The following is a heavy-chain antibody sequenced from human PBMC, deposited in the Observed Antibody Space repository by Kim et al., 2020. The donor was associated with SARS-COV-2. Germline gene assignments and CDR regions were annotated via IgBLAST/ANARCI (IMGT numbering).Heavy chain of an antibody. V-gene: IGHV4-39*01. Sequence: SETLSLTCTVSGGSISSSSYYWGWIRQPPGKGLEWIGSIYYSGSTYYNPSLKSRVTISVDTSKNQFSLKLSSVTAADTAVYYCARQMDILTGYPFDYWGQGTLVTVSS. CDR3: ARQMDILTGYPFDY. CDR2: IYYSGST. J-gene: IGHJ4*02. D-gene: IGHD3-9*01. CDR1: GGSISSSSYY.